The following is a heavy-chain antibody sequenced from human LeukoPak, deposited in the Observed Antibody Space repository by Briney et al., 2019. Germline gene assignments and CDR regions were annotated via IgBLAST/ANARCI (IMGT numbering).Heavy chain of an antibody. CDR1: GFTFDDYG. V-gene: IGHV3-20*04. D-gene: IGHD3-22*01. J-gene: IGHJ4*02. CDR3: ARERPFYDSNGYYYPISFDD. CDR2: INWNGGST. Sequence: GGSLRLSCAASGFTFDDYGMSWARQAPGKGLEWVSYINWNGGSTGYANCVKARFPIPRQNPKNSLYLKMNSLRAEHSALYYCARERPFYDSNGYYYPISFDDWSEGTLVTVSS.